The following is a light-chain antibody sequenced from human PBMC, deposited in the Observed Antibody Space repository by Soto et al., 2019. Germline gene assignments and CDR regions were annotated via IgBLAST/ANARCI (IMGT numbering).Light chain of an antibody. Sequence: QSALTQPASVSGSPGQSITISCTGTSGDIGGYNYVSWYQQHPGKAPKLLISEVTNQPSGVSNRFSGSKSGNTASLTISGLQAEDEADYYCSSYTTNITPVVLGGGTQLTVL. CDR1: SGDIGGYNY. CDR2: EVT. J-gene: IGLJ2*01. CDR3: SSYTTNITPVV. V-gene: IGLV2-14*01.